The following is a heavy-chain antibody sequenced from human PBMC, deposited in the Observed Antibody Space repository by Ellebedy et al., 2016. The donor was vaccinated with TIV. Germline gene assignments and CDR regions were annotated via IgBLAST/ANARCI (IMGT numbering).Heavy chain of an antibody. CDR3: ARVCGAFNWFDP. V-gene: IGHV1-3*01. Sequence: AASVKVSCKASGYTFTSYAMHWVRQAPGQRLEWMGWINADNGNTNYSQKFQGRVTITRATSASTAYMELSSLRSEDTAVYYCARVCGAFNWFDPWGQGTLVTVSS. D-gene: IGHD3-10*01. J-gene: IGHJ5*02. CDR1: GYTFTSYA. CDR2: INADNGNT.